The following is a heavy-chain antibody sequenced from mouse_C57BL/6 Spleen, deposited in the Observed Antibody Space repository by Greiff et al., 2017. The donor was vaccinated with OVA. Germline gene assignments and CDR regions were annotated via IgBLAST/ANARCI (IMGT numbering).Heavy chain of an antibody. CDR2: ISSGGSYT. V-gene: IGHV5-6*01. J-gene: IGHJ2*01. CDR3: ARHLTGFDY. D-gene: IGHD4-1*01. Sequence: EVKLMESGGDLVKPGGSLKLSCAASGFTFSSYGMSWVRQTPDKRLEWVATISSGGSYTYYPDSVKGRFTISRDNAKNTLYLQMSSLKSEDTAMYYCARHLTGFDYWGQGTTLTVSS. CDR1: GFTFSSYG.